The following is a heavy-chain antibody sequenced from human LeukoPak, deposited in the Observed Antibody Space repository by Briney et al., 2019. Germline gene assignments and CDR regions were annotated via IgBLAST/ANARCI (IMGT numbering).Heavy chain of an antibody. Sequence: PGGSVRLSCAASGFTFSSYAMSWVRQAPGKGLEWVSAISGSGGSTYYADSVKGRFTISRDNSKNALYLQMNSLRVEDTAVYYCAKVGQNYDILTYYFDYWGQGTLVTVSS. J-gene: IGHJ4*02. V-gene: IGHV3-23*01. CDR2: ISGSGGST. CDR1: GFTFSSYA. CDR3: AKVGQNYDILTYYFDY. D-gene: IGHD3-9*01.